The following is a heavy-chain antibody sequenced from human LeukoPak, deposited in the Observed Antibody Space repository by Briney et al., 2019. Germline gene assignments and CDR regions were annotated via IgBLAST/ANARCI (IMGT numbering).Heavy chain of an antibody. V-gene: IGHV3-66*01. CDR3: AKVQLGIGVDY. Sequence: PGGSLRLSCAASGFTVSSNYMSWVRQAPGKGLEWVSVIYNVGSTFYADSVKGRFTISRDNSKNTLFLQMNSMRAEDTAVYYCAKVQLGIGVDYWGQGTLVTVSS. J-gene: IGHJ4*02. D-gene: IGHD7-27*01. CDR1: GFTVSSNY. CDR2: IYNVGST.